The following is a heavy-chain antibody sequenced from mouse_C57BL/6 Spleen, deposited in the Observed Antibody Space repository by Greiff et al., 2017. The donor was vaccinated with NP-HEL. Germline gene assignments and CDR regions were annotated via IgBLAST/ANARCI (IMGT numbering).Heavy chain of an antibody. CDR3: AGSDDGYYGGFGY. CDR2: IYPGDGDT. D-gene: IGHD2-3*01. J-gene: IGHJ3*01. CDR1: GYAFSSYL. Sequence: QVQLQQSGAELVKPGASVKISCKASGYAFSSYLMHWVKQRPGKGLEWIGQIYPGDGDTNYNGKFKGKATLTADKSSSTAYMQLSSLTSEDYAVYICAGSDDGYYGGFGYWGQGTLVTVSA. V-gene: IGHV1-80*01.